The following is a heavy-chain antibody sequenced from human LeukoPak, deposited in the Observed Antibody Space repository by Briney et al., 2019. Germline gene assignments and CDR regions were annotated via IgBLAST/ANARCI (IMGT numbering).Heavy chain of an antibody. V-gene: IGHV1-69*02. J-gene: IGHJ4*02. CDR3: ARSALSGWYPFGY. CDR2: IIPILGIA. D-gene: IGHD6-19*01. Sequence: SVKVSCKASGGTFSSYTISWVRQAPGQGLEWMGRIIPILGIANYAQKFQGRVTITADKSTSTAYMELSSLRSEDTAVYYCARSALSGWYPFGYWGQGTLVTVSS. CDR1: GGTFSSYT.